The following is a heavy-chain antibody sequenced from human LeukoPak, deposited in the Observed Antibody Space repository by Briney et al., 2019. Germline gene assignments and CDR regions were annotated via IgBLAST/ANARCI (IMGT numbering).Heavy chain of an antibody. CDR2: INSDALWI. J-gene: IGHJ5*02. V-gene: IGHV3-21*01. Sequence: GGSLRLSCAASGFTFSSYWMNWIRQAPGKGLEWVSSINSDALWIYYADSVRGRFTVSRDNAKNSLYLQMNSLGADDTAVYYCARDAGAGTQRDGWFDPWGQGALVTVSS. CDR1: GFTFSSYW. CDR3: ARDAGAGTQRDGWFDP. D-gene: IGHD4/OR15-4a*01.